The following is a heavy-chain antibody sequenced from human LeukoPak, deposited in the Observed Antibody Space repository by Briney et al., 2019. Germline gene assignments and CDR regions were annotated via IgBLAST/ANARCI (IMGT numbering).Heavy chain of an antibody. V-gene: IGHV1-18*01. J-gene: IGHJ4*02. CDR3: ARVSSRYSSGAFDY. CDR1: GYTFTSYG. CDR2: ISAYNGNT. Sequence: ASVKVSCKASGYTFTSYGISWVRQAPGQGLEWMGWISAYNGNTNYAQKLQGRVTMTTDTSTSTAYMELRSLRSDDTAVYYCARVSSRYSSGAFDYWGQGTLVTVSS. D-gene: IGHD6-19*01.